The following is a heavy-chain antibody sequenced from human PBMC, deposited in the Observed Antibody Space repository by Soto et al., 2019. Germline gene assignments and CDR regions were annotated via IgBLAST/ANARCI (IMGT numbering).Heavy chain of an antibody. D-gene: IGHD1-7*01. J-gene: IGHJ4*02. V-gene: IGHV4-4*02. CDR2: IYHSGST. CDR1: GGSISSSNW. Sequence: PSETLSLTCAVSGGSISSSNWWSWVRQPPGKGLEWIGEIYHSGSTNYNPSLKSRATISVDKSKNQFSLKLSSVTAADTAVYYCARMITGTPSPPSYFDYWGQGTLVTVSS. CDR3: ARMITGTPSPPSYFDY.